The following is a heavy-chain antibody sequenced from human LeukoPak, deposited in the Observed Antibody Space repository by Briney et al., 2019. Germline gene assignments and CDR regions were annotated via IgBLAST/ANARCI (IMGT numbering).Heavy chain of an antibody. CDR1: GGSISSHY. Sequence: PSETLSLTCPVSGGSISSHYWSWLRQPPGKGLEWIGYIYYSGSTNYNPSLKSRVTISVDTSKNQFSLKLSSVTAADTAVYYCARVFRGELSYYFDYWGQGTLVTVSS. CDR2: IYYSGST. V-gene: IGHV4-59*11. D-gene: IGHD3-16*02. J-gene: IGHJ4*02. CDR3: ARVFRGELSYYFDY.